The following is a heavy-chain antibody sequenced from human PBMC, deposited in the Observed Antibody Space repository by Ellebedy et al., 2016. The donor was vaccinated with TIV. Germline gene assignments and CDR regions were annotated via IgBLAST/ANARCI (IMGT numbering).Heavy chain of an antibody. CDR1: GFSFGYSW. Sequence: PGGSLRLSCAASGFSFGYSWMSWVRQAPGKGLEWVANIREDGNAKFYVDSVKGRFTISRDNGENSVYLQMNSLRVEDTALDYCARDGFGGYLDSWGQGTLIIVSS. CDR2: IREDGNAK. V-gene: IGHV3-7*01. D-gene: IGHD3-10*01. J-gene: IGHJ4*02. CDR3: ARDGFGGYLDS.